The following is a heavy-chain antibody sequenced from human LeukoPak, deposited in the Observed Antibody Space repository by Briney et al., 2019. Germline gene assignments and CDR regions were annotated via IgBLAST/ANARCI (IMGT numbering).Heavy chain of an antibody. Sequence: GGSLRLSCAASGFTFSSHAMTWVRQAPGKGLEWVSVISVSGDSRYYAVSVEGRFTISRDNSKNTLYLQMNSLRADDTAVYYCAKGKFDSVWGRLDYWGQGALVTVSS. V-gene: IGHV3-23*01. CDR3: AKGKFDSVWGRLDY. J-gene: IGHJ4*02. CDR1: GFTFSSHA. D-gene: IGHD3-16*01. CDR2: ISVSGDSR.